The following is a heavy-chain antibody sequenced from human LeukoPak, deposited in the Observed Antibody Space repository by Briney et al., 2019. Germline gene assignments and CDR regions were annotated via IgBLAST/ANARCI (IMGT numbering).Heavy chain of an antibody. Sequence: QPGGSLRLSCAASGFTFSSYAMSWVRQSPGKGLEGVSAISGSGGSTYYADSVKGRVTISRDNSKNTLYLQMNSLRAEDTAVYYCAKHGEEMATISPQDYWGQGTLVTVSS. D-gene: IGHD5-24*01. V-gene: IGHV3-23*01. CDR3: AKHGEEMATISPQDY. J-gene: IGHJ4*02. CDR1: GFTFSSYA. CDR2: ISGSGGST.